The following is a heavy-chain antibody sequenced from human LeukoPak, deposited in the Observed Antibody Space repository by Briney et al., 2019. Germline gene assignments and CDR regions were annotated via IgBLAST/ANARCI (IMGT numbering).Heavy chain of an antibody. D-gene: IGHD6-19*01. V-gene: IGHV3-30*04. CDR3: ARDVVAIAVPVDYYYYGMDV. CDR2: ISYDGSNK. CDR1: GFTFSSYA. J-gene: IGHJ6*02. Sequence: GGSLRLSCAASGFTFSSYAMHWVRQAPGKGLEWVAVISYDGSNKYYADSVKGRFTISRDNSKNTLYLQMNSLRAEDTAVYYCARDVVAIAVPVDYYYYGMDVWGQGTTVTVSS.